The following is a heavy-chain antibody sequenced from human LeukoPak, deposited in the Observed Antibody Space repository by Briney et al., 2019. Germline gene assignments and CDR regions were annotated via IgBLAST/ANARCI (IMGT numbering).Heavy chain of an antibody. Sequence: PGGSLRLSCAASGFTFSSYGMQGVRQAPGRGVEGVAVISYDGSNKYYADSVKGRFTISRDNSKNTLYLQMNSLRAEDTAVYYCAKDGYSSFPYYFDYWGQGTLVTVSS. D-gene: IGHD6-19*01. CDR3: AKDGYSSFPYYFDY. V-gene: IGHV3-30*18. CDR2: ISYDGSNK. J-gene: IGHJ4*02. CDR1: GFTFSSYG.